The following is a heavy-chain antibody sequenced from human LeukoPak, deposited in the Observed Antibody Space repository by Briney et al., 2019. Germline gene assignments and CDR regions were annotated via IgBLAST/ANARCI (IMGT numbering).Heavy chain of an antibody. Sequence: PGGSLRLSCAASGFPFSDHEMNWVRPAPGKGLEWVSYISISGSDKYYPDSVKGRFTISRDNAKNSLYLQMNSLRAEDTAVYYCARRTSGAFAIWGQGTKVTVSS. CDR3: ARRTSGAFAI. CDR1: GFPFSDHE. V-gene: IGHV3-48*03. J-gene: IGHJ3*02. CDR2: ISISGSDK.